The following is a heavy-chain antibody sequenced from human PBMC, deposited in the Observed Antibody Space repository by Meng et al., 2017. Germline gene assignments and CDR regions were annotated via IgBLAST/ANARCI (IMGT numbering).Heavy chain of an antibody. CDR2: ISSSGSTI. D-gene: IGHD5-12*01. CDR1: GFTFSGYE. Sequence: GESLKISCAASGFTFSGYEMNWVRQAPGKGLEWVSYISSSGSTIYYADSVKGRFTISRDNAKSSLYLQMNSLRAEDTAVYYCALAGGGATIINYYYYGMDVWGQGTTVTVSS. J-gene: IGHJ6*02. V-gene: IGHV3-48*03. CDR3: ALAGGGATIINYYYYGMDV.